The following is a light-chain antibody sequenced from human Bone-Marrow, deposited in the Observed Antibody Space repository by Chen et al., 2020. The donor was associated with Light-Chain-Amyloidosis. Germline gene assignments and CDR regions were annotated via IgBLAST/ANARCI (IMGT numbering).Light chain of an antibody. CDR3: QVWDSSGDHRGV. CDR1: NIGSKS. V-gene: IGLV3-21*04. Sequence: SYVLTQPPSVSVAPGKTARITCGGNNIGSKSVHWYQHKPGQAPVLVIYYASDRPSGIPERFSGANSGNTATLTSSRVEAGDEADYYCQVWDSSGDHRGVFGTGTKVTVL. CDR2: YAS. J-gene: IGLJ1*01.